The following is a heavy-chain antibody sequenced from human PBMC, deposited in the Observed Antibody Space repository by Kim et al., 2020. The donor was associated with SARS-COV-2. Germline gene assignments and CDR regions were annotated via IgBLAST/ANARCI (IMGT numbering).Heavy chain of an antibody. Sequence: GGSLRLSCAASGFPFSLYAMSWVRQAPGKGLEWVSTISLSGDITHYADSVNGRFTNSRDNSKNTLYLQMNSLRGEDTAVYYCAPRGGSMIMMVVINAFDIGGRGTMVTVSS. CDR1: GFPFSLYA. D-gene: IGHD3-22*01. V-gene: IGHV3-23*01. CDR2: ISLSGDIT. CDR3: APRGGSMIMMVVINAFDI. J-gene: IGHJ3*02.